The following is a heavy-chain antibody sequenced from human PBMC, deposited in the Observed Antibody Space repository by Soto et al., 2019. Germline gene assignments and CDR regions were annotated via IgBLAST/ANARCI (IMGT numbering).Heavy chain of an antibody. J-gene: IGHJ4*02. CDR1: GGSISSGGYS. V-gene: IGHV4-30-2*01. CDR3: ARGEVVALGY. Sequence: HSETLSLTCAVSGGSISSGGYSWSWIRQPPGKGLEWIGYIYHSGSTYYNPSLKSRVTISVDRSKNQFSLKLSSVTAADTAMYYCARGEVVALGYWGQGTLVTVSS. CDR2: IYHSGST. D-gene: IGHD2-15*01.